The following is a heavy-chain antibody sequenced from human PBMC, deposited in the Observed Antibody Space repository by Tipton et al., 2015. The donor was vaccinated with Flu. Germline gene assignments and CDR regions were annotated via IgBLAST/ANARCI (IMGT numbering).Heavy chain of an antibody. Sequence: TLSLTCTVSGASLRSSSYYWGWIRQPQGKGLEWIGSFYYDVGTYYNPSLNSRVTISVDESKNQFSLRLTSVTAADTAVYYCVRTKDGYALSNFVYGGKGTVVTASA. CDR2: FYYDVGT. CDR1: GASLRSSSYY. V-gene: IGHV4-39*07. D-gene: IGHD5-24*01. J-gene: IGHJ4*02. CDR3: VRTKDGYALSNFVY.